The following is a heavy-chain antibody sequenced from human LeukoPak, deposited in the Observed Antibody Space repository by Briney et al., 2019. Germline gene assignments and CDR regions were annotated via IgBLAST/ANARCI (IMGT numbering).Heavy chain of an antibody. J-gene: IGHJ5*02. D-gene: IGHD3-10*01. CDR3: ARERSMVRGMSWFDP. CDR2: IHTSGST. V-gene: IGHV4-61*02. CDR1: GGSISSGSYY. Sequence: SYTLSLTCTVSGGSISSGSYYWSWIRQPAGKGLEWVGRIHTSGSTNYNPSLKSRVTISVDTSKNQFSLKLSSVTAADTAVYYCARERSMVRGMSWFDPWGQGTLVTVSS.